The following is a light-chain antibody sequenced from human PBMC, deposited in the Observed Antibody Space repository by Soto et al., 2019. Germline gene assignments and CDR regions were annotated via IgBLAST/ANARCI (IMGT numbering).Light chain of an antibody. CDR3: SSYAGSNNFVV. CDR1: SSDVGGYNY. V-gene: IGLV2-8*01. CDR2: EVN. Sequence: QSVLTQPPSASGSPGQSVTISCTGTSSDVGGYNYVSWYQQHPGKAPKLMIYEVNKRPSGVPDRFSGSKSGNTAFLTVSGLQAEDEADYYGSSYAGSNNFVVFGGGTKLTVL. J-gene: IGLJ2*01.